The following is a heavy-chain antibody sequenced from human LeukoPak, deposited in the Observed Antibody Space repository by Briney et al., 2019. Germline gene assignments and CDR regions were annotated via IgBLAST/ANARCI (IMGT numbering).Heavy chain of an antibody. J-gene: IGHJ4*02. V-gene: IGHV4-34*01. CDR1: GGSFSGYY. D-gene: IGHD3-3*01. CDR3: ARREVTIFGVVINDY. Sequence: SETLSLTCAVYGGSFSGYYWSWIRQPPGKGLEWIGEINHSGSTNYNPSLKSRVTISVDTSKNQFSLKLSSVTAADTAVYYCARREVTIFGVVINDYWGQGTLVTVSS. CDR2: INHSGST.